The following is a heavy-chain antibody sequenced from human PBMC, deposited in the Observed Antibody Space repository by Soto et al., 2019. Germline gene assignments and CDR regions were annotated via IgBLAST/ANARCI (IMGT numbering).Heavy chain of an antibody. CDR2: INAASGNT. Sequence: ASVKVSCKASGYSFINYAMFWVRQAPGQRLEWMGWINAASGNTKYSQKLQGRVTITRDTLASTAYMELSSLRSEDTAIYYCARGQSSGWTALDYWGQGALVTVSS. CDR3: ARGQSSGWTALDY. D-gene: IGHD6-25*01. V-gene: IGHV1-3*01. J-gene: IGHJ4*02. CDR1: GYSFINYA.